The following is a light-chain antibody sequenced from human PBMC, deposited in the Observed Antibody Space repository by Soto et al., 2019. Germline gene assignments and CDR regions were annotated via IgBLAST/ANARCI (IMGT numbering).Light chain of an antibody. J-gene: IGLJ1*01. Sequence: QSVLTQPPSASGSPGQSVTISCTGTSSDVGGYNYVSWYQQHPGKAPKLMIYEVSKRPSGAPDRFSGSKSGNTASLTVSGLQAEDEADYYCRSYAGSNNLYVFGTGTKVTVL. CDR3: RSYAGSNNLYV. V-gene: IGLV2-8*01. CDR2: EVS. CDR1: SSDVGGYNY.